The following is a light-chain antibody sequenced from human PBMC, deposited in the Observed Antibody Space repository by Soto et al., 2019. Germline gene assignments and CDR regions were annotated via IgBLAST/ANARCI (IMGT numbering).Light chain of an antibody. J-gene: IGLJ1*01. V-gene: IGLV8-61*01. CDR3: MLYMGSGTYV. Sequence: QTLLTQEPSLSVSPGGTVTLTCVLSSGSVSTNYYPSWYQQTPGQAPRTLIYSTNTRSSGVPDRFSGSILGNKAALTITGAQADDDSDYYCMLYMGSGTYVFGIGTKVTVL. CDR1: SGSVSTNYY. CDR2: STN.